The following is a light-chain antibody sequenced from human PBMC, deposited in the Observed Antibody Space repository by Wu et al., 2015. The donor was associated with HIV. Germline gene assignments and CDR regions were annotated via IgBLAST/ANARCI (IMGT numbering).Light chain of an antibody. CDR3: QHYNNFPRT. J-gene: IGKJ1*01. V-gene: IGKV3-15*01. Sequence: EIVMTQSPATLSVSPGERATLSCRASQSISRNLAWYQQKPGQPPRLLIYGASTRAPGLPARFSVSGSGTEFTLTISSPQSDDFAVYYCQHYNNFPRTFGQGTKVEVK. CDR1: QSISRN. CDR2: GAS.